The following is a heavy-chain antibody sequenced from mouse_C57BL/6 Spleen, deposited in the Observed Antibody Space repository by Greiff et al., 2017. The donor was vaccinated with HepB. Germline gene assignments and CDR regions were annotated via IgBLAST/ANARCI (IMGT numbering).Heavy chain of an antibody. Sequence: VKLMESGAELVKPGASVKLSCKASGYTFTEYTIHWVKQRSGQGLEWIGWFYPGSGSIKYNEKFKDKATLTADKSSSTVYMELSRLTSEDSAVYVGARRAAYDNYVGWFAYWGQGTLVTVSA. CDR3: ARRAAYDNYVGWFAY. J-gene: IGHJ3*01. CDR1: GYTFTEYT. D-gene: IGHD2-10*02. CDR2: FYPGSGSI. V-gene: IGHV1-62-2*01.